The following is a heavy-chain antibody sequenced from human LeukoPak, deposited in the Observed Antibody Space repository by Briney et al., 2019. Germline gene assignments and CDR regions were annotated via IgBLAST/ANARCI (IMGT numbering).Heavy chain of an antibody. CDR2: IYYTGST. CDR3: AGMRITTPTVRTLDY. CDR1: GGSMSTYY. Sequence: SETLSLTCTVSGGSMSTYYWTWIRQPPGEGLEWIGFIYYTGSTNYNPSLKSRVTISVDTSKNQFSLKLSSVTAADTAVYYCAGMRITTPTVRTLDYWGQGTLVTASS. D-gene: IGHD1-14*01. J-gene: IGHJ4*02. V-gene: IGHV4-59*01.